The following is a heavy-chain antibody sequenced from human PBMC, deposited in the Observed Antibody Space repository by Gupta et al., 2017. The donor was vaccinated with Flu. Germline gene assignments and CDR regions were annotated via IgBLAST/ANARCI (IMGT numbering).Heavy chain of an antibody. Sequence: QVQLQQWGAGLLKPSGTLSLTCVVYGGSFSTYYWSGTRQPPGKGLEWIGEINHSGSANYNPSLKSRVTISSDTSKNQFSLELSSVTAADTAGYYCATRDSWGQGTLVTVSS. CDR3: ATRDS. V-gene: IGHV4-34*01. CDR2: INHSGSA. CDR1: GGSFSTYY. J-gene: IGHJ4*02.